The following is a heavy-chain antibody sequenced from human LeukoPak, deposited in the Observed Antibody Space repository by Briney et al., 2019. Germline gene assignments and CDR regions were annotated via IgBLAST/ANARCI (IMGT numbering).Heavy chain of an antibody. J-gene: IGHJ4*02. V-gene: IGHV4-59*08. CDR1: GGSISSYY. CDR2: ISYSGST. Sequence: SETLSLTCTVSGGSISSYYWSWIRQPPGKGLKWIGYISYSGSTNYNPSLKSRVTISVDTSKNQFSLKLSSVTAADTAVYYCARHSSSWSGNFDYWGQGTLVTVSS. CDR3: ARHSSSWSGNFDY. D-gene: IGHD6-13*01.